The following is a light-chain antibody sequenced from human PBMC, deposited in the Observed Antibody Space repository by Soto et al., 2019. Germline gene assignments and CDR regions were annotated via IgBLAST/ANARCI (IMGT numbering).Light chain of an antibody. CDR2: RNN. Sequence: QSVLTPAPSASGTPGQRVTISCSGSSSNIGSNYVYWYQQLPGTAPKLLIYRNNQRPSGVPDRFSGSKSGTSASLAISGLRSEDEADYYCAAWDDSLRGLVVFGGGTKLTVL. J-gene: IGLJ2*01. CDR3: AAWDDSLRGLVV. CDR1: SSNIGSNY. V-gene: IGLV1-47*01.